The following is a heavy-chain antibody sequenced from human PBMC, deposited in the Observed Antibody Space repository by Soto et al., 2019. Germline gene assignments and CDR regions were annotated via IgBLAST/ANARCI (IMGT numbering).Heavy chain of an antibody. CDR2: ISSSSSYI. CDR1: GFTFSSYS. D-gene: IGHD6-6*01. V-gene: IGHV3-21*01. CDR3: ARDVSYSGSSGEAFDI. Sequence: GGSLRLSCAASGFTFSSYSMNWVRQAPGKGLEWVSSISSSSSYIYYADSVKGRFTISRDNAKNSLYLQMNSLRAEDTAVYYCARDVSYSGSSGEAFDIWGRGTMVTVSS. J-gene: IGHJ3*02.